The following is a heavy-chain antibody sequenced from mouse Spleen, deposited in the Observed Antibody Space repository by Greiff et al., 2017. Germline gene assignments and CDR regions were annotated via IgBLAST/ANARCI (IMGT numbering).Heavy chain of an antibody. CDR3: ARHYDGYYGAMDY. D-gene: IGHD2-3*01. CDR1: GFSLTSYG. V-gene: IGHV2-6-1*01. CDR2: IWSDGST. J-gene: IGHJ4*01. Sequence: VQLKESGPGLVAPSQSLSITCTISGFSLTSYGVHWVRQPPGKGLEWLVVIWSDGSTTYNSALKSRLSISKDNSKSQVFLKMNSLRTDDTAMYYCARHYDGYYGAMDYWGQGTSVTVSS.